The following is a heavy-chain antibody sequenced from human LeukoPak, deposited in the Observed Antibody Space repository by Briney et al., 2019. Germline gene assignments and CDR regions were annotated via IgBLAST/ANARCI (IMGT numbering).Heavy chain of an antibody. CDR3: ARDGGYSSSWSYYYYGMDV. Sequence: GRSLRLSCAASGFTFSSYGMHWVRQAPGKGLEWVAVIWYDGSNKYYADSVKGRFTTSRDNSKNTLYLQMNSLRAEDTAAYYCARDGGYSSSWSYYYYGMDVWGKGTTVTVSS. V-gene: IGHV3-33*01. D-gene: IGHD6-13*01. CDR2: IWYDGSNK. J-gene: IGHJ6*04. CDR1: GFTFSSYG.